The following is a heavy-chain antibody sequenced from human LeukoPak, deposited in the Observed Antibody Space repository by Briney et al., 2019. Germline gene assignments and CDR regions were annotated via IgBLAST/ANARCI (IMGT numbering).Heavy chain of an antibody. CDR3: TRDGFRGPDS. CDR1: GFTFSSYW. J-gene: IGHJ4*02. CDR2: INSDGSST. D-gene: IGHD3-10*01. Sequence: GGSLRLSCAASGFTFSSYWMHWVRQAPGKGLVWVSHINSDGSSTNYADSVKGRFSISRDDAKNTLYLQMNRLGAEDTAVYYCTRDGFRGPDSWGQGTLVTVSS. V-gene: IGHV3-74*01.